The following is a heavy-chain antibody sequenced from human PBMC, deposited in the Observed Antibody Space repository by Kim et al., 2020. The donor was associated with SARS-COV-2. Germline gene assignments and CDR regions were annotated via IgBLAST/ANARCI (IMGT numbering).Heavy chain of an antibody. D-gene: IGHD2-2*01. CDR3: ARDQCSSTSCYRY. Sequence: CADSVKGRFTISSNNAKNSLYLQMNSQRAEDTAVYYCARDQCSSTSCYRYWGQGTLVTVSS. J-gene: IGHJ4*02. V-gene: IGHV3-21*01.